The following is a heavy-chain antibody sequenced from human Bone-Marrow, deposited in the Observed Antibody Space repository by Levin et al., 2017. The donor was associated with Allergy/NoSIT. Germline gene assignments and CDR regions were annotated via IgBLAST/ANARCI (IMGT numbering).Heavy chain of an antibody. CDR1: GGSISSGGYY. D-gene: IGHD3-3*01. Sequence: SETLSLTCTVSGGSISSGGYYWSWIRQHPGKGLEWIGYIYYSGSTYYNPSLKSRVTISVDTSKNQFSLKLSSVTAADTAVYYCARVGGYGGFLDTPNAFDIWGQGTMVTVSS. J-gene: IGHJ3*02. CDR3: ARVGGYGGFLDTPNAFDI. CDR2: IYYSGST. V-gene: IGHV4-31*03.